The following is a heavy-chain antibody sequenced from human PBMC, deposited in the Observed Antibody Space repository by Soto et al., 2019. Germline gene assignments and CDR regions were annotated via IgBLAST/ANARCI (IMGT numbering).Heavy chain of an antibody. J-gene: IGHJ3*02. CDR3: AREYYDSSGYYFKLPHDAFDI. CDR1: GFTFSSYA. Sequence: QPGGSLRLSCAASGFTFSSYAMHWVRQAPGKGLEWVAVISYDGSNKYYADSVKGRFTISRDNSKNTLYLQMNSLRAEDTAVYYCAREYYDSSGYYFKLPHDAFDIWGQGTMVTVSS. V-gene: IGHV3-30-3*01. CDR2: ISYDGSNK. D-gene: IGHD3-22*01.